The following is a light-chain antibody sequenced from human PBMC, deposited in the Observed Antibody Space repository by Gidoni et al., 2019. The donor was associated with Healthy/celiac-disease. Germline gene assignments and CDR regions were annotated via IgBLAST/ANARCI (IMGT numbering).Light chain of an antibody. CDR2: GAS. J-gene: IGKJ3*01. V-gene: IGKV3-15*01. CDR1: QSVSSN. Sequence: DIVLPQSPATLSVSPGERATLSCRASQSVSSNLAWYQQKPGQAPRLLIYGASTRATGIPARFSGSGSATEFTLTISSLQSEDFAVYYCQQYNNWLITFGPGTKVDIK. CDR3: QQYNNWLIT.